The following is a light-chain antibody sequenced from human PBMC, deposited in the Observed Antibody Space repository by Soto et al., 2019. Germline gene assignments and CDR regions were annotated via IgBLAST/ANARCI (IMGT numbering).Light chain of an antibody. Sequence: QSVLTQPPSVSGAPGQRVTISCTGSSSNIGAGYDVHWYQQLPGTAPKLLIYGNSNRPSGVPDRFSGSKSGTSASLAITGLQAEDEADYYCQSYDSSLRLSVFGGGTKLTV. CDR3: QSYDSSLRLSV. V-gene: IGLV1-40*01. J-gene: IGLJ2*01. CDR2: GNS. CDR1: SSNIGAGYD.